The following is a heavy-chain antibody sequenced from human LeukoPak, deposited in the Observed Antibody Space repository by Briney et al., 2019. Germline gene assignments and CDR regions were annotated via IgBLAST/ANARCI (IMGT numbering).Heavy chain of an antibody. D-gene: IGHD4-11*01. CDR3: ARDPDYSTDYYYYMDV. J-gene: IGHJ6*03. CDR1: GGSISSGSYY. Sequence: PSETLSLTCTVSGGSISSGSYYWSWIRQPAGKGLEWIGRIYTSGSTNYNPSLKSRVTISVGTSKNQFSLKLSSVTAADTAVYYCARDPDYSTDYYYYMDVWGKGTTVTVSS. CDR2: IYTSGST. V-gene: IGHV4-61*02.